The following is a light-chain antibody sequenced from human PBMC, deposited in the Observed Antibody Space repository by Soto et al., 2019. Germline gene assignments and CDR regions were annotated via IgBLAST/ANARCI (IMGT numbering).Light chain of an antibody. Sequence: QSVLTQPPSASGTPGQRVSISCSGISSNIGSETVNWYQQFPGTAPKLLIYSSNQRPSGVPDRFSGSKSGTSAFLDISGLQSEDEAEYYCAAWDDSLNACVFGTGTKLT. CDR2: SSN. CDR1: SSNIGSET. V-gene: IGLV1-44*01. CDR3: AAWDDSLNACV. J-gene: IGLJ1*01.